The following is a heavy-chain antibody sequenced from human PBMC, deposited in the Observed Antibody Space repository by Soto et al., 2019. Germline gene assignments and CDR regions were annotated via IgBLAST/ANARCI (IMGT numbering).Heavy chain of an antibody. Sequence: ASVKVSCKVSGYTLTELSMHWVRQAPGKGLEWMGGFDPEDGETIYAQKFQGGVTMTEDTSTDTAYMELSSLRSEDTAVYYCATSIRLYNWNYEAFDIWGQGTMVTVS. CDR2: FDPEDGET. J-gene: IGHJ3*02. CDR1: GYTLTELS. CDR3: ATSIRLYNWNYEAFDI. V-gene: IGHV1-24*01. D-gene: IGHD1-7*01.